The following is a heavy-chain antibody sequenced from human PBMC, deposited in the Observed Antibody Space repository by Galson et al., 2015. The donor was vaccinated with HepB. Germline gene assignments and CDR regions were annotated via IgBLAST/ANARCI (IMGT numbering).Heavy chain of an antibody. V-gene: IGHV4-59*01. CDR3: ARDRGLGGGTAFYYYGMDV. CDR2: IYYSGST. Sequence: TLSLTCTVSGGSISSYYWSWIRQSPGKGLEWIGYIYYSGSTNYNPSLKSRVTISVDTSKNQFSLKLSSVTAADTAVYYCARDRGLGGGTAFYYYGMDVWGQGTTVTVSS. D-gene: IGHD3-16*01. CDR1: GGSISSYY. J-gene: IGHJ6*02.